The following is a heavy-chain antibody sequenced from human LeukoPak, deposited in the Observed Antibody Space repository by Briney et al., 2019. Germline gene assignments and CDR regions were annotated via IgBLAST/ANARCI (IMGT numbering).Heavy chain of an antibody. V-gene: IGHV3-9*03. CDR3: AKDGGYDFWGDGGAFDI. D-gene: IGHD3-3*01. CDR1: GFTFDDYA. Sequence: GGSLRLSCAASGFTFDDYAMHWVRQAPGKGLEWVSGISRNSGSIGYADSVKGRFTISRDNAKNSLYLQMNSLRAEDMALYYCAKDGGYDFWGDGGAFDIWGQGTMVTVSS. J-gene: IGHJ3*02. CDR2: ISRNSGSI.